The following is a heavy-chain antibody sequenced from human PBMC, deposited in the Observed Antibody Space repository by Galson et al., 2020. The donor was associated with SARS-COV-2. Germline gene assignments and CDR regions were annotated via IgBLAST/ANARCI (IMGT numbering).Heavy chain of an antibody. V-gene: IGHV3-43*01. D-gene: IGHD1-26*01. Sequence: GESLKLSCVASGFSFDDYTMHWVRQPPGTGLEWVSLIGVDGATIDYADSVKGRFTIARDNSKNSLFLQMKSLRTEDTALYYCTTWVFDYWGQGTLVT. CDR2: IGVDGATI. J-gene: IGHJ4*02. CDR3: TTWVFDY. CDR1: GFSFDDYT.